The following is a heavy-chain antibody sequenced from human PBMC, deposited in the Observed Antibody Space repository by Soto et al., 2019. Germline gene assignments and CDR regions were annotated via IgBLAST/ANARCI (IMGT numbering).Heavy chain of an antibody. CDR1: CFSLSTYRMG. J-gene: IGHJ4*02. CDR3: AHRTGLYISFGY. V-gene: IGHV2-5*02. D-gene: IGHD6-19*01. Sequence: SRATPVTAAHTLSLTFSFCCFSLSTYRMGVAWVRQPPSKALEWLALMYWDDDKRYSPSLESRLTITKDTSKNHVVLTMTNMDPVDTGTYYCAHRTGLYISFGYWGEGALVTVSS. CDR2: MYWDDDK.